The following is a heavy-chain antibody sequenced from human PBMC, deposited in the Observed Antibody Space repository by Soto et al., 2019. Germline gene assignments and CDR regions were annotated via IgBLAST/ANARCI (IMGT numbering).Heavy chain of an antibody. V-gene: IGHV3-23*01. CDR3: AKPPYCTNGVCYTGYFDY. CDR1: GFPFSSYA. CDR2: ISGRGDDT. J-gene: IGHJ4*02. Sequence: PGGSLRLSCAASGFPFSSYAMSWVRQAPGKGLEWVSTISGRGDDTYYADSVKGRFTISRDNSKNTLYLQMNSLRAEDTAVYYCAKPPYCTNGVCYTGYFDYWGQGTLVTVSS. D-gene: IGHD2-8*01.